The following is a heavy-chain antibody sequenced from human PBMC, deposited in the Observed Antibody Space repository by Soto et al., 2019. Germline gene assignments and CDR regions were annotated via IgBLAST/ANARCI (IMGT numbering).Heavy chain of an antibody. CDR1: GFTFSSYA. Sequence: GGSLRLSCAASGFTFSSYAMHWVRQAPGNGLEWVAVISYDGSNKYYADSVKGRFTISRDNSKNTLYLQMNSLRAEDTAVYYCARRGSYCSSTSCYNRYYGMDVWGQGTTVTVSS. CDR2: ISYDGSNK. V-gene: IGHV3-30-3*01. D-gene: IGHD2-2*02. J-gene: IGHJ6*02. CDR3: ARRGSYCSSTSCYNRYYGMDV.